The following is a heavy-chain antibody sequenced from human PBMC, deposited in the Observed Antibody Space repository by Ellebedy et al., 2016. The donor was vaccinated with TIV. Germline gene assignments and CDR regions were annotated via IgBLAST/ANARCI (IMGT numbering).Heavy chain of an antibody. CDR2: IKGDGSFT. CDR1: GFTFSTYA. J-gene: IGHJ4*02. D-gene: IGHD6-19*01. V-gene: IGHV3-74*01. Sequence: GESLKISXAASGFTFSTYAMSWVRQAPGKGLVWVSRIKGDGSFTDYAVSVRGRFTISRDNAKNTLFLQMNSLRAEDTAVYYCVRDDSAGWYAFDYWGQGALVTVSS. CDR3: VRDDSAGWYAFDY.